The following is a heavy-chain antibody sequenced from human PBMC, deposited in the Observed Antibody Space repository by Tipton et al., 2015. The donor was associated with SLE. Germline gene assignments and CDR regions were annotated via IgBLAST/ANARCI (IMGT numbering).Heavy chain of an antibody. D-gene: IGHD3-22*01. CDR1: GFTFSSYG. Sequence: VQLVQSGGGVVQPGRSLRLSCAASGFTFSSYGMHWVRQAPGKGLEWVSAISDSGGNTYYADSVKGRFTISRDNAKNSLYLQMNSLRAEDTAVYYCARGPTMIVVPLYYYMDVWGKGTTVTVSS. CDR3: ARGPTMIVVPLYYYMDV. J-gene: IGHJ6*03. CDR2: ISDSGGNT. V-gene: IGHV3-21*01.